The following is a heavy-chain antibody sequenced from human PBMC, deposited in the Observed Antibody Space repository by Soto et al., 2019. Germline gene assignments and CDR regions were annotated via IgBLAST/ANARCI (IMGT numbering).Heavy chain of an antibody. CDR1: GFTFGDSY. CDR2: ISPGSRYP. J-gene: IGHJ4*02. Sequence: QVQLVESGGGLVPPGGSLRLSCAGSGFTFGDSYMSWIRQAPGKGLEWPSYISPGSRYPAYADSVKGRFTISRHNARRSLLLQMTGLTAADTAMYYCVRGGGGGLFDHWGKGTMVTVSS. D-gene: IGHD2-15*01. CDR3: VRGGGGGLFDH. V-gene: IGHV3-11*06.